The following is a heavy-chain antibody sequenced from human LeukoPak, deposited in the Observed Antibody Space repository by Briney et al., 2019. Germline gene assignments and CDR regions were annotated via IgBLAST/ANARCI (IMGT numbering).Heavy chain of an antibody. J-gene: IGHJ4*02. CDR2: INPNSGGT. CDR3: ARVPRGVGATISYFDY. CDR1: QYSFSDYA. V-gene: IGHV1-2*06. D-gene: IGHD1-26*01. Sequence: ASVKVSCKASQYSFSDYAIHWVRQAPGQGLEWMGRINPNSGGTNYAQKFQGRVTMTRDTSISTAYMELSRLRSDDTAVYYCARVPRGVGATISYFDYWGQGTLVTVSS.